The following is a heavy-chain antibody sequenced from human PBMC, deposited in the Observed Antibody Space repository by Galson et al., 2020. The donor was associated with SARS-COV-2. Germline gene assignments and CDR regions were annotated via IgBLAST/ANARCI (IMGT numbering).Heavy chain of an antibody. J-gene: IGHJ5*02. D-gene: IGHD5-12*01. CDR1: GFTFSSYA. V-gene: IGHV3-64D*06. CDR2: ISSNGGST. CDR3: VKDQGWLRGWFDP. Sequence: GGSLRLSCSASGFTFSSYAMHWVRQAPGKGLEYVSAISSNGGSTYYADSVKGRFTISRDNSKNTLYLQMSSLRAEDTAVYYCVKDQGWLRGWFDPWGQGTLVTVSS.